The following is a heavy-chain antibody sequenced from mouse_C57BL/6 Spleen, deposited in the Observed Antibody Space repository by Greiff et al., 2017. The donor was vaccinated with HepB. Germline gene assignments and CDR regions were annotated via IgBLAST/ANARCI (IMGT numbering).Heavy chain of an antibody. CDR2: IRNKANGYTT. J-gene: IGHJ2*01. Sequence: EVKLVESGGGLVQPGGSLSLSCAASGFTFTDYYMSWVRQPPGKALEWLGFIRNKANGYTTEYSASVKGRFTISRDNSQSILYLQMNALRAEDSATYYCARNYGSSRYYFDYWGQGTTLTVSS. D-gene: IGHD1-1*01. CDR1: GFTFTDYY. CDR3: ARNYGSSRYYFDY. V-gene: IGHV7-3*01.